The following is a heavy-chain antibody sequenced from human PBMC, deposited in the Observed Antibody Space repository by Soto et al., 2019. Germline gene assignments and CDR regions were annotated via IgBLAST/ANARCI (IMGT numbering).Heavy chain of an antibody. V-gene: IGHV4-31*03. D-gene: IGHD5-18*01. J-gene: IGHJ4*02. CDR2: ISYGGST. Sequence: QVQLQESGPGLVKPSQTLSLTCTVSGGSINSGGYCWSWIRQHPGKGLDWIGCISYGGSTYYNPSLTSRVTLSVDTSKNQFPLKLPSVTAADTAVYYCSRGILVWGQGALITVSS. CDR3: SRGILV. CDR1: GGSINSGGYC.